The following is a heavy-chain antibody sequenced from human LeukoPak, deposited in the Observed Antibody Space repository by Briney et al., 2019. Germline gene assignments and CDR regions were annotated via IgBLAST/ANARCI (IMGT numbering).Heavy chain of an antibody. D-gene: IGHD5-18*01. Sequence: SETLSLTCTVSGGSISSYYWSWIRQPPGKGLEWIGYIYYSGSTNYNPSLKSRVTISVDTSKNQFSLKLSSVTAADTAVYYCARASYGLGTFDYWGQGTLVTASS. CDR1: GGSISSYY. J-gene: IGHJ4*02. V-gene: IGHV4-59*01. CDR3: ARASYGLGTFDY. CDR2: IYYSGST.